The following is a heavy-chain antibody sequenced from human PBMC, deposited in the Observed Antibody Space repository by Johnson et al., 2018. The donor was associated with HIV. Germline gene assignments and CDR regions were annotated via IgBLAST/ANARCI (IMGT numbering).Heavy chain of an antibody. J-gene: IGHJ3*02. V-gene: IGHV3-13*01. D-gene: IGHD4-17*01. CDR2: IGPAADT. CDR1: GFTFSSYD. Sequence: MQLVESGGGLVQPGGSLRLSCAASGFTFSSYDIHWVRQATGKGLESVSPIGPAADTYYPGSVKGRFTVSSENAKNALYLQMNSLRAGDTAVYYCSRVGTTVDALDIGGKGTVVTVSS. CDR3: SRVGTTVDALDI.